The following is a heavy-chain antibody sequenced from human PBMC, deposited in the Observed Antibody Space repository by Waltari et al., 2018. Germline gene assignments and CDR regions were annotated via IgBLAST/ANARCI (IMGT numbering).Heavy chain of an antibody. CDR2: ISVSDAT. D-gene: IGHD1-20*01. CDR3: AKPFYNWDDPLHS. Sequence: EVQLLESGGGLVQPGGSLRLSCQASGFTSVTHAINWVRQAPGKGLEWGSSISVSDATYYADSVKGRFTISRDYSDNTVYLQMDSLRADDTAVYFCAKPFYNWDDPLHSWGQGTPVTVSS. J-gene: IGHJ1*01. V-gene: IGHV3-23*01. CDR1: GFTSVTHA.